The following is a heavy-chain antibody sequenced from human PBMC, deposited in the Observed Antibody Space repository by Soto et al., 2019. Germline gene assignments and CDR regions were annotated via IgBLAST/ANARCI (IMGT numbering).Heavy chain of an antibody. CDR1: GGSFSGYY. CDR2: INHSGST. J-gene: IGHJ6*02. CDR3: ARLVGVKYYYYYYGMDV. Sequence: SETLSLTCAVYGGSFSGYYWSWIRQPPGKGLEWIGEINHSGSTNYNPSLKSRVTISVDTSKNQFSLKLSSVTAADTAVYYCARLVGVKYYYYYYGMDVWGQGTTVTVSS. V-gene: IGHV4-34*01. D-gene: IGHD3-10*01.